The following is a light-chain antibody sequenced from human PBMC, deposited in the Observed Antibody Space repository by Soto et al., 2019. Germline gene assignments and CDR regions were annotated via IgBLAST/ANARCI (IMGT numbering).Light chain of an antibody. CDR2: GAS. CDR1: QSVSSNY. Sequence: EIVLTQSPGTLSLSPGERATLSCRASQSVSSNYVAWYQQKPGQAPSLLIYGASSRATGIPDRFSGSGSGTDFTLTISSLEPEDFGMYFCQQYGNSAPITFGQGTRVEIE. V-gene: IGKV3-20*01. CDR3: QQYGNSAPIT. J-gene: IGKJ5*01.